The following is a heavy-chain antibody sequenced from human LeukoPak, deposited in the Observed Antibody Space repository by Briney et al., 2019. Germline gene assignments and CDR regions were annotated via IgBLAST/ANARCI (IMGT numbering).Heavy chain of an antibody. D-gene: IGHD6-13*01. J-gene: IGHJ4*02. CDR1: GYTFTSYA. Sequence: ASVKVSRKASGYTFTSYAMHWVRQAPGQRLEWMGWINAGNGNTKYSQEFQGRVTITRDTSASTAYMELSSLRSEDMAVYYCARLAAAGTFFDYWGQGTLVTVSS. CDR3: ARLAAAGTFFDY. V-gene: IGHV1-3*03. CDR2: INAGNGNT.